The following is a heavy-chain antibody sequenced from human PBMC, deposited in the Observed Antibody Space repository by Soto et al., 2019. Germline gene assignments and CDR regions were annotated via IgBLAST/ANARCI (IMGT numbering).Heavy chain of an antibody. CDR3: ASSSIAYGMDV. D-gene: IGHD2-21*01. Sequence: TLSLTCTVSGGSISSGDYYWSWIRQPPGKGLEWIGYIYYSGSTYYNPSLKSRVTISVDTSKNQFSLKLSSVTVADTAVYYCASSSIAYGMDVWGQGTTVTVSS. J-gene: IGHJ6*02. CDR2: IYYSGST. V-gene: IGHV4-30-4*01. CDR1: GGSISSGDYY.